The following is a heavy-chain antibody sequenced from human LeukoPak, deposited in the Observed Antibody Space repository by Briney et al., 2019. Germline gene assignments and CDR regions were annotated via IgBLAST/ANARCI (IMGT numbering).Heavy chain of an antibody. CDR2: INDGGHT. CDR1: GGSIRNSGYY. V-gene: IGHV4-39*02. J-gene: IGHJ4*02. D-gene: IGHD3-3*01. CDR3: ARGRYDFWSGYPDPTTKFDY. Sequence: PSETLSLTCTVSGGSIRNSGYYWGWIRQPPGKGLEWIGSINDGGHTFYSPSLKSRGTISVDTSKNHFSLKLSSVTAADTAVYYCARGRYDFWSGYPDPTTKFDYWGQGTLVTVSS.